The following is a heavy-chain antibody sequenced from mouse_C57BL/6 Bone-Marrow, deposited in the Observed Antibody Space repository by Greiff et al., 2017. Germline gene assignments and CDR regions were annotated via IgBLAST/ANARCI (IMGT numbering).Heavy chain of an antibody. J-gene: IGHJ2*01. CDR2: IYPGSGNT. V-gene: IGHV1-76*01. CDR1: GYTFTDYY. CDR3: ANYY. Sequence: VQWVESGAELVRPGASVKLSCKASGYTFTDYYINWVKQRPGQGLEWIARIYPGSGNTYYNEKFKGKATLTAEKSSSTAYMQLSSLTSEDSAVYFCANYYWGQGTTLTVSS.